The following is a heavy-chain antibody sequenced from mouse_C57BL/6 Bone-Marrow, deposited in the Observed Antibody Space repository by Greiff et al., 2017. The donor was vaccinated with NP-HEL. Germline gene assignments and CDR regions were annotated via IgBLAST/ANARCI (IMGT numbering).Heavy chain of an antibody. J-gene: IGHJ2*01. CDR3: ARGGFNYYGSSYGDY. CDR1: GYTFTNYW. Sequence: QVQLQQSGAELVRPGTSVKMSCKASGYTFTNYWIGWAKQRPGHGLEWIGDIYPGGGYTNYNEKFKGKATLTADQSSSTAYMQFSSLTSEDSAIYYCARGGFNYYGSSYGDYWGQGTTLTVSS. CDR2: IYPGGGYT. V-gene: IGHV1-63*01. D-gene: IGHD1-1*01.